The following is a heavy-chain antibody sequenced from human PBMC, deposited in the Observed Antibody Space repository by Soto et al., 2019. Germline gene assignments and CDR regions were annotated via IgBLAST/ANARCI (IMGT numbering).Heavy chain of an antibody. D-gene: IGHD1-7*01. CDR1: GGSISSYY. CDR3: ASQNWNYAHIDY. J-gene: IGHJ4*02. CDR2: IYYSGST. Sequence: SETLSLTCTVSGGSISSYYWSWIRQPPGKGLEWIGYIYYSGSTNYNPSLKSRVTISVDTSKNQFSLKLSSVTAADTAVYYCASQNWNYAHIDYWGQGTLVTVSS. V-gene: IGHV4-59*08.